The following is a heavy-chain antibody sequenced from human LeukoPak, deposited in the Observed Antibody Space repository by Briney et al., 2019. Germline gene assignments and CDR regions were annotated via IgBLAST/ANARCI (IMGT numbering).Heavy chain of an antibody. V-gene: IGHV3-7*01. J-gene: IGHJ4*02. CDR3: ARGLLGATTSYFDY. Sequence: GSLRLSCAASGFTFSSYWMSWVRQAPGKGLEWVANIKQDGSEKYYVDSVKGRFTISRDNAKNSLYLQMNSLRAEDTAVYYCARGLLGATTSYFDYWGQGTLVTVSS. CDR2: IKQDGSEK. D-gene: IGHD1-26*01. CDR1: GFTFSSYW.